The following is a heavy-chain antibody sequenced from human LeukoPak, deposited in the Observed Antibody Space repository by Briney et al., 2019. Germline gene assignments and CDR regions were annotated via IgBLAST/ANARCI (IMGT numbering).Heavy chain of an antibody. D-gene: IGHD5-18*01. Sequence: PGGSLRLSSAASGFTFSDSFMSWIRQAPGKGLEWVSYISGSGSTIYHADSVKGRFTISRDNAKNSLYLQMNSLRAEDTAVYYCARPAYSSVDYWGQGTLVTVSS. CDR3: ARPAYSSVDY. V-gene: IGHV3-11*01. J-gene: IGHJ4*02. CDR2: ISGSGSTI. CDR1: GFTFSDSF.